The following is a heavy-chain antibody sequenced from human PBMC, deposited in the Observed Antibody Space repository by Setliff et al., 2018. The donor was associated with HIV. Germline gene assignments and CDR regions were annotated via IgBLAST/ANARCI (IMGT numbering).Heavy chain of an antibody. CDR1: GGSIIDSSYF. CDR3: VRHVWSEDFLVPGLFDS. J-gene: IGHJ5*01. Sequence: PSETLSLTCTVSGGSIIDSSYFWGWIRQPHGKGLEWIGSVYYRGITYYSSSLKSRVTVSVDTSRIQFSLKLTSVTAADTAVYPCVRHVWSEDFLVPGLFDSWRQGPLVTVSS. V-gene: IGHV4-39*01. CDR2: VYYRGIT. D-gene: IGHD3-3*01.